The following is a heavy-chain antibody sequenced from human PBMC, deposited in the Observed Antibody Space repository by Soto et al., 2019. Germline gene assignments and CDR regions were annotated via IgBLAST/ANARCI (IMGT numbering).Heavy chain of an antibody. D-gene: IGHD3-10*01. CDR1: GFTFTSSA. Sequence: GASVKVSCKASGFTFTSSAMQWVRQARGQRLEWKGRIVVGSGNTNYAQKFQERVTITRDMSTSTAYMELSSLRSEDTAVYYCAAGPLGAYYYYYMDVWGKGTTVTVSS. V-gene: IGHV1-58*02. CDR3: AAGPLGAYYYYYMDV. J-gene: IGHJ6*03. CDR2: IVVGSGNT.